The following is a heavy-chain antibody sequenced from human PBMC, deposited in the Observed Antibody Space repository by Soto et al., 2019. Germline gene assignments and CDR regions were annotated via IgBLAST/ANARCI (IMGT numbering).Heavy chain of an antibody. CDR3: ARQYVTAATIPLLSYAH. CDR1: GYSFTSYW. D-gene: IGHD3-16*02. J-gene: IGHJ4*02. V-gene: IGHV5-51*01. Sequence: GESLKISCKASGYSFTSYWIGWVRQMPGKGLERMGIFYPGDSNARYSPSFQGQVTISVDKSINTAYLQWSSLKASDTAVYYCARQYVTAATIPLLSYAHWGQGTLVTVSS. CDR2: FYPGDSNA.